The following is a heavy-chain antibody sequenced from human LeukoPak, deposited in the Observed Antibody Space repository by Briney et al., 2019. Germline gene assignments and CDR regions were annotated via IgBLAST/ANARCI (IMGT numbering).Heavy chain of an antibody. J-gene: IGHJ4*02. CDR3: ARLGFSNSGSYLAPSDY. CDR2: IYYSGGT. CDR1: GGSISSYY. D-gene: IGHD1-26*01. Sequence: DTLSLTRTVSGGSISSYYWSWIRQPPGKGLEWIGYIYYSGGTNYNPSLKSRVTISVDTSKNQFSRKLSSVTAADTAVYYCARLGFSNSGSYLAPSDYWGQGTLVTVS. V-gene: IGHV4-59*08.